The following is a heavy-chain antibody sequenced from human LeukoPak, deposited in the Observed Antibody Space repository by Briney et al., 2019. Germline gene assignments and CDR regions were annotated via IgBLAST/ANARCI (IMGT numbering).Heavy chain of an antibody. CDR3: AKDWGYSTSQGYYFDY. Sequence: GRSLRLSCAASGFTFSSYGMHWVRQAPGKGLEWVSSISGSGVATYSADSVKGRLTISRDNSKNTLYLQMNSLRAEDTAVYYCAKDWGYSTSQGYYFDYWGQGTVVTVSS. D-gene: IGHD6-13*01. CDR1: GFTFSSYG. CDR2: ISGSGVAT. J-gene: IGHJ4*02. V-gene: IGHV3-23*01.